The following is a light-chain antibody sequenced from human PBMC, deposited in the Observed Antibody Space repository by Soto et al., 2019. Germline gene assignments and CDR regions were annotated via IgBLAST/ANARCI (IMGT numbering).Light chain of an antibody. CDR1: QSVGSN. V-gene: IGKV3-15*01. Sequence: EIVLTQSPATLSVSPGDRATLSCRASQSVGSNLAWYQQKPGQAPRLLIYGASTRATGVPARFSGSGSGTEFTLNLSSLQSEDFAVYYCQQYSNWPWGAFGQGTKLEIK. CDR3: QQYSNWPWGA. CDR2: GAS. J-gene: IGKJ2*01.